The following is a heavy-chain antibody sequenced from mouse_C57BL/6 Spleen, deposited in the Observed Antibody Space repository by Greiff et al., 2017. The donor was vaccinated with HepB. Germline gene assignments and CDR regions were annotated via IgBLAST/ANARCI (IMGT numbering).Heavy chain of an antibody. CDR1: GYTFTDYY. J-gene: IGHJ3*01. Sequence: VQLQQSGPELVKPGASVKISCKASGYTFTDYYMNWVKQSHGKSLEWIGDINPNNGGTSYNQKFKGKATLTVDKSSSTAYMELRSLTSEDSAVYYCARYGNYVRFAYWGQGTLVTVSA. V-gene: IGHV1-26*01. CDR3: ARYGNYVRFAY. D-gene: IGHD2-1*01. CDR2: INPNNGGT.